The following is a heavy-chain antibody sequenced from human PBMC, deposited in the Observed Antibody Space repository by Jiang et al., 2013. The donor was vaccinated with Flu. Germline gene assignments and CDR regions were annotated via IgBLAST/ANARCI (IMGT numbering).Heavy chain of an antibody. CDR3: AREGELGMVMDV. V-gene: IGHV4-38-2*02. CDR2: IYHNGET. J-gene: IGHJ6*02. D-gene: IGHD1-26*01. Sequence: GPGLVKPPETLSLTCTVSGYSISSGYYWDWIRQPPGKGLEWIGSIYHNGETYYNPSLKSRVTISVDTSKNQISLKLSSVTAADTAVYFCAREGELGMVMDVWGQGTTVTVSS. CDR1: GYSISSGYY.